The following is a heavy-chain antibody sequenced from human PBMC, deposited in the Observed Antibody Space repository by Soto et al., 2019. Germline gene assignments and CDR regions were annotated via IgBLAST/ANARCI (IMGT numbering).Heavy chain of an antibody. CDR1: GDSISNLDYF. D-gene: IGHD7-27*01. Sequence: PSDPLSLTCSVSGDSISNLDYFWAWIRQPPGQALEYIGYIYKSATTYYNPSFESRVAISVDTSKSQFSLNVTSVTAADTAVYFCARGRYCLTGRCFPNWFDSWGQGALVTVSS. CDR3: ARGRYCLTGRCFPNWFDS. CDR2: IYKSATT. J-gene: IGHJ5*01. V-gene: IGHV4-30-4*02.